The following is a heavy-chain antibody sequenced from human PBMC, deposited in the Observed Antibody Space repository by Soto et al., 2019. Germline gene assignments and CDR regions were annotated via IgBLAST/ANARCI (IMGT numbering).Heavy chain of an antibody. D-gene: IGHD2-21*02. CDR1: GYTFTSYA. Sequence: VQLVQSGAEEKKPGASVKVSCKASGYTFTSYAMHWVRKAPGQRLEWMGWINAGNGNTKYSQKFQGRVTITRDTSASTAYMELSSLRSEDTAVYYCARSIVVVTALDYWGQGTLVTVSS. CDR3: ARSIVVVTALDY. V-gene: IGHV1-3*05. J-gene: IGHJ4*02. CDR2: INAGNGNT.